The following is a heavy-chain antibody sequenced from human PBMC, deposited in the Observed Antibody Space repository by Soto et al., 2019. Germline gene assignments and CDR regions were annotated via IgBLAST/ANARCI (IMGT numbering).Heavy chain of an antibody. D-gene: IGHD3-22*01. CDR2: IVVGSGNT. Sequence: SVKVSCKASGFTFTSSAVQWVRQARGQRLEWIGWIVVGSGNTNYAQKFQERVTITRDMSTSTAYMELSSLRSEDTAVYYCAADYYYDSSGYYRYGYYGMDVWGQGTKVTVSS. CDR1: GFTFTSSA. V-gene: IGHV1-58*01. J-gene: IGHJ6*02. CDR3: AADYYYDSSGYYRYGYYGMDV.